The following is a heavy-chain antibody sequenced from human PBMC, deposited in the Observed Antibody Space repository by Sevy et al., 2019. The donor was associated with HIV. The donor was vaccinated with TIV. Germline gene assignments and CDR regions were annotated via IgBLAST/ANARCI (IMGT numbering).Heavy chain of an antibody. D-gene: IGHD3-22*01. Sequence: GGSLRLSCAASGFTFSSYAMSWVRQAPGKGLEWVSAISGSGYLTYYTDSVKGRFTISRENCKNTVYLKMNSLRAEDTAVYYCAKEGGGYYYDSSGFFDYWGQGTLVTVSS. CDR3: AKEGGGYYYDSSGFFDY. CDR2: ISGSGYLT. CDR1: GFTFSSYA. J-gene: IGHJ4*02. V-gene: IGHV3-23*01.